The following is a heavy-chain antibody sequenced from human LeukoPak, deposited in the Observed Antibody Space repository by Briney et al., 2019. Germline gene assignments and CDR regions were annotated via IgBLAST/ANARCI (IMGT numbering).Heavy chain of an antibody. CDR2: ISSSSSYI. D-gene: IGHD6-19*01. V-gene: IGHV3-21*01. CDR3: ARGERRYSSTFDY. CDR1: GFTFSSYS. Sequence: PGGSLRLSCAASGFTFSSYSMNWVRQAPGKGLEWVSSISSSSSYIYYADSVKGRFTISRDNAKNSLYLQMNSLRAEDTAVYYCARGERRYSSTFDYWGQGTLVTVSS. J-gene: IGHJ4*02.